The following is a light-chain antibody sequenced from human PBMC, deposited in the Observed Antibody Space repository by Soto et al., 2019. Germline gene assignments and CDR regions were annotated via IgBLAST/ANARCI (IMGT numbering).Light chain of an antibody. J-gene: IGKJ1*01. CDR3: QQYYSSWT. V-gene: IGKV3-20*01. CDR2: GAS. CDR1: QSISGTF. Sequence: EIVLTQSPGTLSLSPGERATLSCRASQSISGTFLAWYQHKPGQAPRVLIYGASRRATGIPDRFGGSGSGTDFTLTISRLEPEDFALYYCQQYYSSWTFGQGTKVEMK.